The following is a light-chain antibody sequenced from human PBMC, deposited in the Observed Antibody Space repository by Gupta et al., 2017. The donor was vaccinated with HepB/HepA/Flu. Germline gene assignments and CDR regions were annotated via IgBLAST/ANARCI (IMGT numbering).Light chain of an antibody. Sequence: QSVLTQPPSVSGAPGQRVTISCTGSSSNIGAGYDVHWYQHLPGTAPKLLIYGNSNRPSGVPDRFSGSKSGTSASLAITGLQAEDEADYYCQSYDSSLSGSEVVFGGGTKLTVL. V-gene: IGLV1-40*01. CDR2: GNS. J-gene: IGLJ2*01. CDR3: QSYDSSLSGSEVV. CDR1: SSNIGAGYD.